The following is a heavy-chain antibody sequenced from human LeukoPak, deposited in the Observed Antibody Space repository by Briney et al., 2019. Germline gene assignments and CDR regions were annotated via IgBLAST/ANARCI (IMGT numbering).Heavy chain of an antibody. D-gene: IGHD5-18*01. CDR1: GGSISSGGYY. CDR2: IHYSGST. V-gene: IGHV4-39*01. CDR3: ARQVTFGYAYGYYFDF. J-gene: IGHJ4*02. Sequence: TPSETLSLTCTVSGGSISSGGYYWSWIRQHPGKGLEWIGYIHYSGSTDYNPSLKSRVTISVDTSKNQFSLRLSSVTAADTAVYYCARQVTFGYAYGYYFDFWGQGALVTVSS.